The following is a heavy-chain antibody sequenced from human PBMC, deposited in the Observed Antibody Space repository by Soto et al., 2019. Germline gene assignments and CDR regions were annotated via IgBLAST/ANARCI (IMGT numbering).Heavy chain of an antibody. CDR3: ARGTGSFSQSRPTNGFDP. V-gene: IGHV1-46*01. J-gene: IGHJ5*02. CDR1: GYTFTSYY. Sequence: ASVKVSCKASGYTFTSYYMHWVRQAPGQGLEWMGIINPSGGSTSYAQKFQGRVTMTRDTSTSTVYMELSSLRSEDTAVYYYARGTGSFSQSRPTNGFDPWGQGTLVTVSS. D-gene: IGHD1-1*01. CDR2: INPSGGST.